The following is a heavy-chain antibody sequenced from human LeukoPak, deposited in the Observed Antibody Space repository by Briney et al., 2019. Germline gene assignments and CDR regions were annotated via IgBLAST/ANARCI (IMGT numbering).Heavy chain of an antibody. J-gene: IGHJ3*01. CDR3: AADGEYAFLV. Sequence: GGSLRLSCAASGLTFQNTWMHWIRQAPGERLVWVSRIINDGITTTYADSVKGRFTISRDNAKKTLYLQMNSLRADDTAVYYCAADGEYAFLVWGQGTMVTVSS. CDR1: GLTFQNTW. CDR2: IINDGITT. V-gene: IGHV3-74*01. D-gene: IGHD2/OR15-2a*01.